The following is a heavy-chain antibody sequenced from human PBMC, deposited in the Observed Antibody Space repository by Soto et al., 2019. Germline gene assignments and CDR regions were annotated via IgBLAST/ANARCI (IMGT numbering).Heavy chain of an antibody. CDR3: ARGDLGDYYYYGMDV. J-gene: IGHJ6*02. Sequence: KTSETLSLTCAVYGGSFSGYYWSWIRQPPGKGLEWIGEINHSGSTNYNPSLKSRVTISVDTSKNQFSLKLSSVTAADTAVYYCARGDLGDYYYYGMDVWGQGTTVTVSS. CDR1: GGSFSGYY. V-gene: IGHV4-34*01. CDR2: INHSGST.